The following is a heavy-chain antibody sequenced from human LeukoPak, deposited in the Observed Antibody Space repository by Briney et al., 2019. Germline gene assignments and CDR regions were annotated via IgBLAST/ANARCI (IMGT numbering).Heavy chain of an antibody. CDR2: ISYSGST. CDR3: AREAVAGGSGGNYYYYGVDV. D-gene: IGHD3-10*01. V-gene: IGHV4-59*01. CDR1: GGSISSYY. Sequence: SETLSLTCTVSGGSISSYYWSWIRQPPGKGLEWIGFISYSGSTSYNPSLKSRVTISVDTSKNHFSLKLSSVTAADTAVYYCAREAVAGGSGGNYYYYGVDVWGQGTTVTVSS. J-gene: IGHJ6*02.